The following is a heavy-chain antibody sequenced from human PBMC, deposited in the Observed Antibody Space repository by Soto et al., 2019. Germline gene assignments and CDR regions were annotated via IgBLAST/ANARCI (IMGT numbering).Heavy chain of an antibody. CDR3: AIDFNQYSSSFGAFDI. J-gene: IGHJ3*02. CDR1: GFTFSDYY. CDR2: ISSSSSYT. V-gene: IGHV3-11*05. D-gene: IGHD6-13*01. Sequence: QVQLVESGGGLVKPGGSLRLSCAASGFTFSDYYMSWIRQAPGKRLEWVSYISSSSSYTNYADSVKGRFTISRDNAKNSLYLLMNSLRAEDTAVYYCAIDFNQYSSSFGAFDIWGQGTMVTVSS.